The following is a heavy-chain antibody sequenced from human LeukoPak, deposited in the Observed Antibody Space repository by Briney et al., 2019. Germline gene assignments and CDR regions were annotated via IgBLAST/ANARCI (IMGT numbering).Heavy chain of an antibody. V-gene: IGHV1-2*02. CDR1: GYTFTGYY. CDR2: INPNSGGT. D-gene: IGHD1-26*01. CDR3: ARERWEPHDAFDI. Sequence: ASVKVSCKASGYTFTGYYMHWARQAPGQGLEWMGWINPNSGGTNYAQKFQGRVTMTRDTPISTAYMELSRLRSDDTAMYYCARERWEPHDAFDIWGQGTMVTVSS. J-gene: IGHJ3*02.